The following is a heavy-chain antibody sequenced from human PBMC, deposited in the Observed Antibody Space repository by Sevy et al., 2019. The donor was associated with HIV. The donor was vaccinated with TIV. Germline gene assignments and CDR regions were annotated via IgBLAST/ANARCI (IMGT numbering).Heavy chain of an antibody. CDR1: GFTVSNNF. D-gene: IGHD5-12*01. V-gene: IGHV3-53*01. CDR3: ARVIDGYHREFNYFYYYMDV. J-gene: IGHJ6*03. CDR2: VYSDLRT. Sequence: GGSLRLSCAVSGFTVSNNFLNWVRQSPGKGLEWVSTVYSDLRTFYADSVKGGFTVSRDDPNNALYLQMNSLRAEDTAVYYCARVIDGYHREFNYFYYYMDVWGKGTTVTVSS.